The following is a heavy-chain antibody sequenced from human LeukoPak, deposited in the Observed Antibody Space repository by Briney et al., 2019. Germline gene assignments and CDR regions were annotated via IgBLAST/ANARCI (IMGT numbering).Heavy chain of an antibody. CDR3: SRESGPFCPFGY. CDR2: ISLAGQT. V-gene: IGHV4-4*02. D-gene: IGHD1-26*01. J-gene: IGHJ4*02. Sequence: PSGTLSLTCGVSGGCISGTNWWSWVRQPPGQGLEWIGEISLAGQTNYNPSLNGRVTMSLDKSSHQLSLHLTSVTAADTATYFCSRESGPFCPFGYWGQGTLVIVSS. CDR1: GGCISGTNW.